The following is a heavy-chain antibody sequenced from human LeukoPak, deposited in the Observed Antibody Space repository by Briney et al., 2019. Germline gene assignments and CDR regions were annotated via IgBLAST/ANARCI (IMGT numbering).Heavy chain of an antibody. V-gene: IGHV4-4*07. CDR2: IYTSGST. D-gene: IGHD4-11*01. CDR1: GGSISSYY. CDR3: ARGVTTVTTASTLDYYGMDV. J-gene: IGHJ6*02. Sequence: SETLSLTCTVSGGSISSYYWSWIRQPAGKGLERIGRIYTSGSTNYNPSLKSRVTISVDTSKNQFSLKLSSVTAADTAVYYCARGVTTVTTASTLDYYGMDVWGQGTTVTVSS.